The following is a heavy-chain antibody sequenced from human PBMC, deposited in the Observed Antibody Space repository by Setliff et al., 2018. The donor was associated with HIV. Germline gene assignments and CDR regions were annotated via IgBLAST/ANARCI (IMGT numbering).Heavy chain of an antibody. CDR1: GYTFSSYW. CDR3: ARLDATPGTVRHYYYMDV. CDR2: IYPADSDT. D-gene: IGHD1-1*01. J-gene: IGHJ6*03. Sequence: GASLTLSCKGSGYTFSSYWIGRVRQMPGKGLEWMGIIYPADSDTRYSPSFQVQIPISDDKSISTAYLQWSSLKASDTAMYYCARLDATPGTVRHYYYMDVWGKGTTVTVS. V-gene: IGHV5-51*01.